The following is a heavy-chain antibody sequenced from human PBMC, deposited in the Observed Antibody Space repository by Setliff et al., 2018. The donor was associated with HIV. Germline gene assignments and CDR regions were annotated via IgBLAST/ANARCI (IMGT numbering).Heavy chain of an antibody. CDR3: ARGPSITMANDAFDI. V-gene: IGHV4-59*01. CDR2: IYYSGST. J-gene: IGHJ3*02. D-gene: IGHD3-10*01. CDR1: GGSISSYY. Sequence: SETLSLTCTVSGGSISSYYWSWIRQPPGKGLEWIGHIYYSGSTNYNPSLKSRVTISVDTSKNQFSLKLSSVTAADTAVYYCARGPSITMANDAFDIWGQGTMVTVSS.